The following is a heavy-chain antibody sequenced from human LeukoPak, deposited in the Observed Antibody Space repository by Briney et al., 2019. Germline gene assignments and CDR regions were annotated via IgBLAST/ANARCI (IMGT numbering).Heavy chain of an antibody. CDR2: INHSGST. D-gene: IGHD1-7*01. CDR3: ARISYNWNYGDY. J-gene: IGHJ4*02. V-gene: IGHV4-34*01. Sequence: PSETLSLTCAVYGGSFSGYYWSWICQPPGKGLEWIGEINHSGSTNYNPSLKSRVTISVDTSKNQFSLKLSSVTAADTAVYYCARISYNWNYGDYWGQGTLVTVSS. CDR1: GGSFSGYY.